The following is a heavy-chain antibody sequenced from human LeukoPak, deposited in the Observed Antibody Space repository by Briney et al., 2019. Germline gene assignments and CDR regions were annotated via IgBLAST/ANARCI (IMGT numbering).Heavy chain of an antibody. Sequence: GASVKVSCKASGYTFTSYYMHWVRQAPGQGLEWMGIINPSGGSTSYAQKFQGRVTMTRDTSISTAYMELSRLRSDDTAVYYCASIGYCTNGVCSYFDYWGQGTLVTVSS. V-gene: IGHV1-46*01. CDR2: INPSGGST. D-gene: IGHD2-8*01. CDR1: GYTFTSYY. J-gene: IGHJ4*02. CDR3: ASIGYCTNGVCSYFDY.